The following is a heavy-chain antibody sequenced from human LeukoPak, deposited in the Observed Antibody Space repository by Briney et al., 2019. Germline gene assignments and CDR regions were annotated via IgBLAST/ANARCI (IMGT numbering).Heavy chain of an antibody. D-gene: IGHD1-26*01. V-gene: IGHV3-48*02. CDR1: GFSLSTYS. Sequence: PGGPLRLSCVISGFSLSTYSMNWVRQAPGKGLEWVSYISSSSSTIYHADSVKGRFTISRDNAENSLYLQMNSLRDEDTAVYYCARDRVVGATHYFDYWGQGTLVTVSS. J-gene: IGHJ4*02. CDR2: ISSSSSTI. CDR3: ARDRVVGATHYFDY.